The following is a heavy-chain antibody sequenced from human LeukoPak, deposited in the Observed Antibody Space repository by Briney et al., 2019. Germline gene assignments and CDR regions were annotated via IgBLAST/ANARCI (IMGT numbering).Heavy chain of an antibody. D-gene: IGHD2/OR15-2a*01. CDR2: INHSGST. Sequence: SETLSLTCAVYGGSFSGYYWSWIRQPPGKGLEWIGEINHSGSTNYNPSLKSRVTISVDTSKNQFSLKLSSVTAADTAVYYCARDLLGSGFDPWGQGTLVTVSS. V-gene: IGHV4-34*01. CDR1: GGSFSGYY. J-gene: IGHJ5*02. CDR3: ARDLLGSGFDP.